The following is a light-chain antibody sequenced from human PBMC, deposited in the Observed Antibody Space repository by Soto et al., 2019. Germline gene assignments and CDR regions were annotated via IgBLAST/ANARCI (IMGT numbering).Light chain of an antibody. V-gene: IGKV3-20*01. Sequence: TLSPTTLSVSPGESPTLSCRASQSVSSSYLAWYQQKPGQAPRLLIYGASSRATGIPDRFSGSGSGTDFTLTISRLEPEDFALYYCQQYGSSQTFGQGTKVDIK. CDR3: QQYGSSQT. J-gene: IGKJ1*01. CDR2: GAS. CDR1: QSVSSSY.